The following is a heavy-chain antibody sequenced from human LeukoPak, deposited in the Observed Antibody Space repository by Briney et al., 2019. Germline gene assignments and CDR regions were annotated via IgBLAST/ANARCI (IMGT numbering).Heavy chain of an antibody. V-gene: IGHV4-39*01. CDR2: IYYSGST. J-gene: IGHJ4*02. CDR3: ARPAPAPMTTVTLFDY. CDR1: GGSISSSSYY. D-gene: IGHD4-11*01. Sequence: ASETLSLTCTVSGGSISSSSYYWGWIRQPPGKGLEWIGSIYYSGSTYYNPSLKSRVTISVDTSKNQFSLKLSSVTAADTAVYYCARPAPAPMTTVTLFDYWGQGTLVTVSS.